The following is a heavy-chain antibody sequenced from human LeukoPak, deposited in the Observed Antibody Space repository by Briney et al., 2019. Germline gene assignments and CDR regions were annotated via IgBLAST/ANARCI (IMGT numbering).Heavy chain of an antibody. CDR1: GFIFRNYG. D-gene: IGHD6-19*01. CDR2: ISGHGDIT. Sequence: GGSLRLSCAASGFIFRNYGMNWVRQAPGKGLEWVSGISGHGDITYYADSVKGRFTISRDNSRNTVYLQMNSLRAEDTAVYYCARAVAGYYFDYWGQGTLVTVSS. CDR3: ARAVAGYYFDY. J-gene: IGHJ4*02. V-gene: IGHV3-23*01.